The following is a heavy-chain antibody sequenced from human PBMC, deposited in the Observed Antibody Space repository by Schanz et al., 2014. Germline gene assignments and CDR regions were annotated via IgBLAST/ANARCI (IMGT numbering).Heavy chain of an antibody. D-gene: IGHD5-12*01. Sequence: QVQLVQSGAEVKKPGASVKVSCKASGYTFTTYAMSWVRQAPGQGLEWMGWINTGSGDTKYSQNFQGRVTITRDTSASTAYMELSSLRSEDTAVYSCARGIGGYGANNYFDYWGQGTLVNVSS. V-gene: IGHV1-3*04. CDR1: GYTFTTYA. CDR2: INTGSGDT. J-gene: IGHJ4*02. CDR3: ARGIGGYGANNYFDY.